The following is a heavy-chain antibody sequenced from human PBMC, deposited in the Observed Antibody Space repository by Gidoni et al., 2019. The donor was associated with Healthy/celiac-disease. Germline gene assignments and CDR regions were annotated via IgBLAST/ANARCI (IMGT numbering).Heavy chain of an antibody. CDR2: ISGSGGST. CDR1: GFPFSSYA. V-gene: IGHV3-23*01. CDR3: AKPLELLPLGAFDI. Sequence: EVQLLESGGGLVQPGGSLRLSCAASGFPFSSYAMSWVRQGPGKGLEWVSAISGSGGSTYYAYSVKGRFTISRDNSKNTLYLQMNSLRAEDTAVYYCAKPLELLPLGAFDIWGQGTMVTVSS. D-gene: IGHD1-26*01. J-gene: IGHJ3*02.